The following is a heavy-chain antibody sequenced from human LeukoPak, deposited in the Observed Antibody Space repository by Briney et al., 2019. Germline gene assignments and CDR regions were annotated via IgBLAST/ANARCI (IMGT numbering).Heavy chain of an antibody. CDR2: IYHSGIT. CDR3: ASRKLGNDY. D-gene: IGHD7-27*01. CDR1: GYSISSGYY. J-gene: IGHJ4*02. V-gene: IGHV4-38-2*02. Sequence: SETLSLTCTVSGYSISSGYYWGWIRQPPGKGLEWIGSIYHSGITYYNPSLKSRVTISADTSKNQFSLKLISVTAADTAVYYCASRKLGNDYWGQGTLVTVSS.